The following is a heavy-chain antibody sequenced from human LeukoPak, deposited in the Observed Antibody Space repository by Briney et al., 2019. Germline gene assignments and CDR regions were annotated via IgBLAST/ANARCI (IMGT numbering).Heavy chain of an antibody. Sequence: GGSLILSCAASGITFSSYAMSWVRQAPGKGLEWVSVISGGGGSTHYADSVKGRFAISRDNSKNTVHLQMNSLRVEDTAVYYCALRRGSSGWSGRWFDPWGQGTLVTVSS. D-gene: IGHD6-19*01. J-gene: IGHJ5*02. CDR3: ALRRGSSGWSGRWFDP. CDR1: GITFSSYA. CDR2: ISGGGGST. V-gene: IGHV3-23*01.